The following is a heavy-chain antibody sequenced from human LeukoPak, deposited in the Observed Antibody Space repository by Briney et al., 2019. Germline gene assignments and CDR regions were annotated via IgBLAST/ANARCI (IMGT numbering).Heavy chain of an antibody. D-gene: IGHD6-19*01. CDR2: INPSGGST. CDR3: ARSYSSGWYPRFDY. CDR1: GYTFTSYY. V-gene: IGHV1-46*01. J-gene: IGHJ4*02. Sequence: ASVKVSCKASGYTFTSYYMHWVRQAPGQGLEWMGIINPSGGSTSYAQKFQGRVTITADESTSTAYMELSSLRSEDTAVYYCARSYSSGWYPRFDYWGQGTLVTVSS.